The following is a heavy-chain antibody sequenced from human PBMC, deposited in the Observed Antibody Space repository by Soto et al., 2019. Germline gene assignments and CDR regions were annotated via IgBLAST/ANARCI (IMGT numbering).Heavy chain of an antibody. Sequence: VQLVESGGGLVQPGGSLRLSCAASGFTFSSYAMHWVRQAPGKGLVWVAVISYDGSNKYYADSVKGRFTISRDNSKNTLYLQMNILRAEDTAVYYCARDPHGGVATSSLNYYYGMDVWCQGTTLTVSS. J-gene: IGHJ6*02. CDR2: ISYDGSNK. CDR1: GFTFSSYA. D-gene: IGHD5-12*01. CDR3: ARDPHGGVATSSLNYYYGMDV. V-gene: IGHV3-30-3*01.